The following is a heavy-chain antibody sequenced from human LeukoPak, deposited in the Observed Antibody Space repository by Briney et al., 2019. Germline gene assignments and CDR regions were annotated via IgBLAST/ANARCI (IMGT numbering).Heavy chain of an antibody. Sequence: SVKVSCKASGGTFSSYTISWVRQAPGQGLEWMGRIIPILGIANYAQKFQGRVTITADKSTSTAYMELSSLRSDDTAVYYCAADGGSGWPPGAFDIWGQGTMVTVSS. CDR1: GGTFSSYT. D-gene: IGHD6-19*01. J-gene: IGHJ3*02. CDR2: IIPILGIA. V-gene: IGHV1-69*02. CDR3: AADGGSGWPPGAFDI.